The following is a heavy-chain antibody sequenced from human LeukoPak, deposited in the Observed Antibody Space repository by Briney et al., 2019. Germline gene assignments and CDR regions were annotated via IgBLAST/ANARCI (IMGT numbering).Heavy chain of an antibody. V-gene: IGHV1-58*01. CDR2: IVVGSGNT. CDR3: AADRLLWFGELPIHGMDV. D-gene: IGHD3-10*01. J-gene: IGHJ6*04. CDR1: GFTFTSSA. Sequence: ASVKVSCKASGFTFTSSAVQWVRQARGQRLEWIGWIVVGSGNTNYAQKFQERVTITRDMSTSTAYMELSSLRSEDTAVYYCAADRLLWFGELPIHGMDVWGKGTTATVSS.